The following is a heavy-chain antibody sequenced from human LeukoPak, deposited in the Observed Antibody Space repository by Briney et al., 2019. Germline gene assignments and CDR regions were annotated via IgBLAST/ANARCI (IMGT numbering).Heavy chain of an antibody. D-gene: IGHD4-17*01. Sequence: GGSLRLSCAASGFTFSTYWMSWVRQAPGKGLEWVANIKHDGSEKFYVDSVRSRFTISRDNAKNSLYLQMNSLRAEDTAVYYCARYTVTEKTDYWGQGTLVTVSS. CDR2: IKHDGSEK. V-gene: IGHV3-7*01. J-gene: IGHJ4*02. CDR1: GFTFSTYW. CDR3: ARYTVTEKTDY.